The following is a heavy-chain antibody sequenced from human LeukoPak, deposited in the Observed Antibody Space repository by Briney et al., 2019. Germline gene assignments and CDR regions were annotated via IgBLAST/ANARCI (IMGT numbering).Heavy chain of an antibody. CDR2: ISGSDIST. J-gene: IGHJ4*02. Sequence: GGSLRLSCAAFGFTFSSYAMSWVRQAPGKGLEWVSGISGSDISTYYADSAKGRFTISRDNSKNTLYLQMNSLRAEDTAVYYCAKDRSWYPYGFFDSWGQGTLVTVSS. D-gene: IGHD3-10*01. V-gene: IGHV3-23*01. CDR1: GFTFSSYA. CDR3: AKDRSWYPYGFFDS.